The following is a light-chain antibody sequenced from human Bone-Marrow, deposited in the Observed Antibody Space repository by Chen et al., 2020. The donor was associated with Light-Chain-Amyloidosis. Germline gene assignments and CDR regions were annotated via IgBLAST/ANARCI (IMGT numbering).Light chain of an antibody. V-gene: IGLV3-25*03. Sequence: SYELTQPPSVSVPPGQTARITCSGDDLPTKYAYWYQQKPGQAPVLVIHRDTERPSGISERFSGSSSGTTATLTISGVQGEDEADYHCQSADSSGTYEVIFGGGTKLTVL. CDR3: QSADSSGTYEVI. CDR2: RDT. CDR1: DLPTKY. J-gene: IGLJ2*01.